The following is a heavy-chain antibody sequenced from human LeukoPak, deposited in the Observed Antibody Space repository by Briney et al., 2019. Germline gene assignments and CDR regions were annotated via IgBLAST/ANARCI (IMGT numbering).Heavy chain of an antibody. J-gene: IGHJ4*02. CDR2: IFYSGST. CDR1: GGSISSGGYY. V-gene: IGHV4-31*03. Sequence: TLSLTCIVSGGSISSGGYYWSWIRQHPGKGLEWIGYIFYSGSTYYNPSLKSRVTISVDTSKNQFSLKLSSVTAADTAVYYCARTRYSSSYHAFDNWGQGTLVTVSS. CDR3: ARTRYSSSYHAFDN. D-gene: IGHD3-3*01.